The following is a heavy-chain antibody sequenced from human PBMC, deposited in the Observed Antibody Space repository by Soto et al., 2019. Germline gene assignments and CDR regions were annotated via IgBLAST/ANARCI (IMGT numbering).Heavy chain of an antibody. J-gene: IGHJ4*02. V-gene: IGHV4-31*03. Sequence: PSETLSLTCTVSGGSISSGGYYWSWIRQHPGKGLEWIGYIYYSGSTYYNPSLKSRVTISVDTSKNQFSLKLSSVTAADTAVYYCARGSEDLAAAGTFLFDYWGQGTLVTVSS. CDR3: ARGSEDLAAAGTFLFDY. D-gene: IGHD6-13*01. CDR2: IYYSGST. CDR1: GGSISSGGYY.